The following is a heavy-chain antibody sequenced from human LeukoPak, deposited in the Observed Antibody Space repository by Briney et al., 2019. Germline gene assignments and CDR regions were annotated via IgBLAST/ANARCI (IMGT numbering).Heavy chain of an antibody. CDR3: AREGRVVVTAIPTDY. V-gene: IGHV3-21*01. Sequence: GGSLTLSCAASGYTFSDFSVNWVRQAPGKGLEWVSSISVRSNYRYYADSVRGRFTISRDDARDSLFLQMNSLRAEDTAVYYCAREGRVVVTAIPTDYWGQGTLVTVSS. D-gene: IGHD2-21*02. J-gene: IGHJ4*02. CDR2: ISVRSNYR. CDR1: GYTFSDFS.